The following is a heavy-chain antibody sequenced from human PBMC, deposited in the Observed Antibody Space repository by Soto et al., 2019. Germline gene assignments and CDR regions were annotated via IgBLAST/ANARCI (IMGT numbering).Heavy chain of an antibody. Sequence: EVQLVESGGGLVQPGGSLRLSCVTSGFPFSDSWMNWVRQAPGKGLEWVANLNQDGSERKYVDSVKGRFTISRDNARNSVYLQIDNLSTEDTAIYYYASWVHSLNYWGQGTLVTVSS. J-gene: IGHJ4*02. CDR3: ASWVHSLNY. V-gene: IGHV3-7*01. CDR1: GFPFSDSW. D-gene: IGHD2-15*01. CDR2: LNQDGSER.